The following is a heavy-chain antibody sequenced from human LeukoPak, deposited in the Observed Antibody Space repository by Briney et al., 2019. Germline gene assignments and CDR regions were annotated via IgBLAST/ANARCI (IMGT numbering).Heavy chain of an antibody. CDR1: GFTFNRYG. CDR2: ISGSGGTT. CDR3: AKDHLPGIIVADRDY. D-gene: IGHD6-19*01. Sequence: GGTLRLSCAASGFTFNRYGMSWVRQAPGKGLEWVSAISGSGGTTYYADSVKGRFTISRDNSKNTVYLQINSLRAEDTAVYYCAKDHLPGIIVADRDYWGQGTLVTVSS. V-gene: IGHV3-23*01. J-gene: IGHJ4*02.